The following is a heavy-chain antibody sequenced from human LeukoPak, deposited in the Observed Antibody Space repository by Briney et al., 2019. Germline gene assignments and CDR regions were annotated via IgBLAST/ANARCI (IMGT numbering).Heavy chain of an antibody. D-gene: IGHD2-15*01. V-gene: IGHV4-59*08. CDR3: ARGRGEVVVAAWDAFDI. CDR2: MFYSGST. Sequence: PSETLSLTCTVSGVPVSSYYWSWIRQPPGQGLEWIAYMFYSGSTNHNPSLKSRVTLSIDTSKNQFSLRLSSVTAADTAVYYWARGRGEVVVAAWDAFDIWGQGTMVTVSS. CDR1: GVPVSSYY. J-gene: IGHJ3*02.